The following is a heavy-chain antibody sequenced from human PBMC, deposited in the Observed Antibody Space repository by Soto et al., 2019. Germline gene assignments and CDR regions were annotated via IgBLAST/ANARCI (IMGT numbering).Heavy chain of an antibody. CDR3: ARGDGGSYSRYP. CDR2: INAGNGNT. V-gene: IGHV1-3*01. Sequence: QVQLVQSGAEVKKPGASVKVSCKASGYTFTSYAMHWVRQAPGQRLEWMGWINAGNGNTKYSQQFQGRVTITREPSASTAYMELSSLRSEDPAVSGCARGDGGSYSRYPWGQGTLVTVSS. J-gene: IGHJ5*02. CDR1: GYTFTSYA. D-gene: IGHD1-26*01.